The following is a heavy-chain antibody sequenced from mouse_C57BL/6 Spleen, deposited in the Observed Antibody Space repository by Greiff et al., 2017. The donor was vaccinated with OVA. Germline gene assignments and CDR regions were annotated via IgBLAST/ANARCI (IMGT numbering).Heavy chain of an antibody. CDR2: IRNKANGYTT. J-gene: IGHJ4*01. V-gene: IGHV7-4*01. CDR3: VKAMERRDYAMDY. CDR1: GFTFTDYY. Sequence: EVQVVESGGGLVQPGASLRLSCAASGFTFTDYYMSWVRQPPGKAPEWLALIRNKANGYTTEYTASVKGRFTISRDNSQNILYLQMNTLRAEDSATYYCVKAMERRDYAMDYWGQGTSVTVSS. D-gene: IGHD2-12*01.